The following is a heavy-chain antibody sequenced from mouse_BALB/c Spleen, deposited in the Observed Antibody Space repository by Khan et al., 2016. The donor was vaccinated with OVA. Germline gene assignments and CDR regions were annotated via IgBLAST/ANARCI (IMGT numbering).Heavy chain of an antibody. CDR1: GFSLTSYG. CDR3: ARDHGNTYEYVDY. Sequence: QVQLKQSGPGLVAPSQSLSITCTVSGFSLTSYGVHWVRQPPGKGLEWLGIIWAGGSTNYNSALMSRLSISKDNSKSQVFVKMFSLQTDDTAMYCGARDHGNTYEYVDYWGQGTTLTVSS. CDR2: IWAGGST. V-gene: IGHV2-9*02. D-gene: IGHD1-1*01. J-gene: IGHJ2*01.